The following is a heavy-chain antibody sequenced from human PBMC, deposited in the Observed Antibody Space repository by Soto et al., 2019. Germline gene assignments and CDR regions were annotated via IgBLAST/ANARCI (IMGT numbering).Heavy chain of an antibody. V-gene: IGHV3-48*03. D-gene: IGHD1-1*01. CDR3: ARVLIPQRYYYYGMDV. CDR1: GFTFRSYE. J-gene: IGHJ6*02. Sequence: GGSLRLSCAASGFTFRSYEINWVRQATGKGLEWVSYISSGGTIIYNADSVKGRFTISRDNAKNSLYLQMNSLRAEDTAVYYCARVLIPQRYYYYGMDVWGQGTTVTVSS. CDR2: ISSGGTII.